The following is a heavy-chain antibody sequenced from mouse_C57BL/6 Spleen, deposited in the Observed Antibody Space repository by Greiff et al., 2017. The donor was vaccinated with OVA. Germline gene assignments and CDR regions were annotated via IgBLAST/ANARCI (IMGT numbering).Heavy chain of an antibody. D-gene: IGHD2-2*01. CDR3: ARRFYYGYDDAMDY. V-gene: IGHV5-12*01. CDR1: GFTFSDYY. CDR2: ISNGGGST. Sequence: EVKRVESGGGLVQPGGSLKLSCAASGFTFSDYYMYWVRQTPEKRLEWVAYISNGGGSTYYPDTVKGRFTISRDNAKNTLYLQMSRLKSEDTAMYYCARRFYYGYDDAMDYWGQGTSVTVSS. J-gene: IGHJ4*01.